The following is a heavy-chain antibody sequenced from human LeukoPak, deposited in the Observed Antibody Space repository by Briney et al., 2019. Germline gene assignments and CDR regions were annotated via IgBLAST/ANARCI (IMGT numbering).Heavy chain of an antibody. V-gene: IGHV1-2*06. CDR1: GYTFTGYY. D-gene: IGHD3-9*01. Sequence: ASVKVSCKASGYTFTGYYMHWVRQVPGQGLEWMGRINPNSGGTNYAQKFQGRVTMTRDTSISTAYMELSRLRSDDTAVYYCARDLISYVILTGYYTRNAFDIWGQGTMVTVYS. CDR3: ARDLISYVILTGYYTRNAFDI. J-gene: IGHJ3*02. CDR2: INPNSGGT.